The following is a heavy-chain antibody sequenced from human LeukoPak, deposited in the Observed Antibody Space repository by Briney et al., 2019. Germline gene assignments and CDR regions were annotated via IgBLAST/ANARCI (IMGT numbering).Heavy chain of an antibody. D-gene: IGHD1-26*01. CDR3: AKAIFAPPGGY. J-gene: IGHJ4*02. V-gene: IGHV3-48*03. CDR1: GFTFGDYA. CDR2: ISFSVNTK. Sequence: PGGSLRLSCTASGFTFGDYAMSWVRQAPGKGLEWVSYISFSVNTKYYGDSVKGRFTISRDNAKNSLYLHMDSLRAEDTAVYYCAKAIFAPPGGYWGQGTLVTVSS.